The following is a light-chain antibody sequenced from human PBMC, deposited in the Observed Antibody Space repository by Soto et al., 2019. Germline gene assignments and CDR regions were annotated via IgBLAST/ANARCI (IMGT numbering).Light chain of an antibody. CDR3: QRYGSSVT. J-gene: IGKJ4*01. V-gene: IGKV3-20*01. CDR2: GAS. CDR1: QSFSSYY. Sequence: EVVLTQSPGTLSLSPGDRVTLSCRASQSFSSYYLAWYQQKPGQAPRLLIYGASSRAPGTPDRFSGSGSGTDFSLIISRLEPEDFAVYFCQRYGSSVTFGGGTKVEIK.